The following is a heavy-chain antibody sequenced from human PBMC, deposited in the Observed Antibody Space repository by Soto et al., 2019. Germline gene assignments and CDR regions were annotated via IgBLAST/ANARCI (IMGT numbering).Heavy chain of an antibody. V-gene: IGHV1-69*12. D-gene: IGHD3-16*01. Sequence: QVQLVQSGAEVKKPGSSVKVSCKASGGTFSSYAISWVRQAPGQGLEWMGGIIPIFGTADYAQKFQGRVTSTADDFTRTAYMELSSLRSEDTAVYYCARHLGGNHYYYGMDVWGQGTTVTVSS. J-gene: IGHJ6*02. CDR3: ARHLGGNHYYYGMDV. CDR1: GGTFSSYA. CDR2: IIPIFGTA.